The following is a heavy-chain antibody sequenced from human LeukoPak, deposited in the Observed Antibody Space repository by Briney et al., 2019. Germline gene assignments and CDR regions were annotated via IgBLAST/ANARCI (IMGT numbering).Heavy chain of an antibody. D-gene: IGHD4-23*01. CDR2: IYYSGST. J-gene: IGHJ4*02. V-gene: IGHV4-30-4*01. CDR3: ARGGTTVVAPVY. CDR1: GGSISSGTYH. Sequence: SETLSLTCTVSGGSISSGTYHWSWIRQPPGKGLEWIGYIYYSGSTYYNPSLKSRVSISLDTSKSQLSLNLSSVTAADTAVYYCARGGTTVVAPVYWGQGTLVSVSS.